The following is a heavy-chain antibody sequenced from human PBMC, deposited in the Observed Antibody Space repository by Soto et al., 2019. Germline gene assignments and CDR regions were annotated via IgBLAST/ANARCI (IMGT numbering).Heavy chain of an antibody. V-gene: IGHV3-23*01. CDR3: AKDLGLRWLNSPTLYYYYGMDV. Sequence: SLRLSCAASGFPFSSYAMSWVRQAPGKGLEWVSAISGSGGSTYYADSVKGRFTISRDNSKNTLYLQMNSLRAEDTAVYYCAKDLGLRWLNSPTLYYYYGMDVWGQGTTVTVSS. CDR2: ISGSGGST. CDR1: GFPFSSYA. J-gene: IGHJ6*02. D-gene: IGHD4-17*01.